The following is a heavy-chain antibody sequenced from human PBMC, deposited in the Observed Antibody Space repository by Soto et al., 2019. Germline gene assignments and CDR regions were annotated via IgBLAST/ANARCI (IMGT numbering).Heavy chain of an antibody. J-gene: IGHJ4*02. V-gene: IGHV4-39*01. CDR2: IYYSGST. D-gene: IGHD4-4*01. CDR1: GGSISSSSYY. Sequence: QLQLQESGPGLVKPSETLSLTCTVSGGSISSSSYYWGWIRQPPGKGLEWIGSIYYSGSTYYNPSLKSRVTISVDTSKNQFSLKLSSVTAADTAVYYCAREMTTVTTEFDYWGQGTLVTVSS. CDR3: AREMTTVTTEFDY.